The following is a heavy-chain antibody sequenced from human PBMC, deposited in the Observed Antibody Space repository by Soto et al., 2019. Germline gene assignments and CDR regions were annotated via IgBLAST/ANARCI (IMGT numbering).Heavy chain of an antibody. V-gene: IGHV1-69*12. CDR1: GGTFSSDS. D-gene: IGHD2-15*01. CDR2: IIPMFDTP. J-gene: IGHJ4*02. CDR3: ARSGGLDRDLSY. Sequence: QVQLVQSGAEVKKPGSSVKVSCKASGGTFSSDSFSWVRQAPGQGLEWMGGIIPMFDTPIYAQKFQDRVTITADESTSTAYMQLSSLRSGDTAVCYCARSGGLDRDLSYWGQGSLVTVSS.